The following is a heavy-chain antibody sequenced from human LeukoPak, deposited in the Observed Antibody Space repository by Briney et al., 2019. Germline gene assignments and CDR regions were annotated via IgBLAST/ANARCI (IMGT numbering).Heavy chain of an antibody. V-gene: IGHV5-51*01. CDR3: ARCSDRGYNYGFDY. CDR2: IYPRDSDT. J-gene: IGHJ4*02. CDR1: GYGFNSYW. Sequence: GESLKISCKGSGYGFNSYWIGWVRQMPGKGLEWMGIIYPRDSDTRYSPSFQGQVTISADRSIGTAYLQWSSLKASDTAMYYCARCSDRGYNYGFDYWGQGTLVTVSS. D-gene: IGHD5-18*01.